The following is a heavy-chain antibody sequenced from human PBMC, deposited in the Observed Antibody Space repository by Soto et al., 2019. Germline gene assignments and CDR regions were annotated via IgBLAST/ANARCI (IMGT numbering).Heavy chain of an antibody. CDR1: GFTFSTYW. Sequence: EVQLVESGGGLVQPGGSLRLSCAASGFTFSTYWMTWVRQPPGKGLEWVANMDQDGSERYYVDSVRGRFTLSRDNAKNALYLQMNSMRAEDTAVYYCLCGGNFFIYWGQGTLVTVS. CDR3: LCGGNFFIY. J-gene: IGHJ4*02. D-gene: IGHD3-16*01. V-gene: IGHV3-7*01. CDR2: MDQDGSER.